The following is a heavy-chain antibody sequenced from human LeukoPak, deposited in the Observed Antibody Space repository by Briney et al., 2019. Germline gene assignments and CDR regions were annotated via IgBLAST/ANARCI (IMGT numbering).Heavy chain of an antibody. CDR1: GFTFNDHY. D-gene: IGHD6-13*01. CDR3: ARVVAAVGSYYFDC. Sequence: GGSLRLSCAASGFTFNDHYMDWVRPAPGKGLEWVGRIRNKAKGYTTEYAASVKGRFTISRDDSKNSLYLQMNSLRTEDTAVYYCARVVAAVGSYYFDCWGQGTLVTVSS. CDR2: IRNKAKGYTT. V-gene: IGHV3-72*01. J-gene: IGHJ4*02.